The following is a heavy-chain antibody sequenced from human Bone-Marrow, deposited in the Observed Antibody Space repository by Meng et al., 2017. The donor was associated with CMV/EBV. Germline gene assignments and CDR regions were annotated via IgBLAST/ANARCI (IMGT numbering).Heavy chain of an antibody. CDR1: GGTFSSYT. CDR2: IIPILGIA. CDR3: ARDPYYDILTGYYKGYYYYGMDV. J-gene: IGHJ6*02. D-gene: IGHD3-9*01. V-gene: IGHV1-69*04. Sequence: AVKVSCKASGGTFSSYTISWVRQAPGQGLEWRGRIIPILGIANYAQKFQGRVTITADKSTSTAYMELSSLRSEDTAVYYCARDPYYDILTGYYKGYYYYGMDVWGQGTMVTVSS.